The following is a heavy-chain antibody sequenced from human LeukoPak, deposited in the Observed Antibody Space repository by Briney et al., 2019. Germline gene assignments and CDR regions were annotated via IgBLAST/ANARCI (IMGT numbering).Heavy chain of an antibody. J-gene: IGHJ4*02. D-gene: IGHD6-19*01. CDR2: ISAYNGNT. V-gene: IGHV1-18*04. CDR3: ARGLYSSGWYGNFDY. CDR1: GYTFTSYY. Sequence: ASVKVSCKASGYTFTSYYMHWVRQAPGQGLEWMGWISAYNGNTNYAQKLQGRVTMTTDTSTSTAYMELRSLRSDDTAVYYCARGLYSSGWYGNFDYWGQGTLVTVSS.